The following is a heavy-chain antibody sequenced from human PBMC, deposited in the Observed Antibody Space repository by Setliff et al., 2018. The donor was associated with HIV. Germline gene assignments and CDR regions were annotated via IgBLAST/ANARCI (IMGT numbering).Heavy chain of an antibody. CDR3: ATDIVATLDY. CDR2: IYYSGTT. J-gene: IGHJ4*02. V-gene: IGHV4-39*01. D-gene: IGHD5-12*01. Sequence: SETLSLTCTVSGVSINNNNYYWGWIRQPPGKGLEWIGSIYYSGTTYDNPSLKSRLSISLDTSKNQFSLNLNSVTAADTAVYYCATDIVATLDYWGQGTLVTVSS. CDR1: GVSINNNNYY.